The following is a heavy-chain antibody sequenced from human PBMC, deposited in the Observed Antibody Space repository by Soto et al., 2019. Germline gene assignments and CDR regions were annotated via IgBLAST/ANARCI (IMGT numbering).Heavy chain of an antibody. CDR1: GGTFSSYT. CDR3: ARGLHYDSISLDDY. V-gene: IGHV1-69*02. D-gene: IGHD3-22*01. Sequence: QVQLVQSGAEVKKPGSSVKVSCKASGGTFSSYTISWVRQAPGQGLEWMGRIIPILGIANYAQKFQGRVTITADKSTSTAYMELSSVRSEDTAVYYCARGLHYDSISLDDYWGQGTLGTVSS. CDR2: IIPILGIA. J-gene: IGHJ4*02.